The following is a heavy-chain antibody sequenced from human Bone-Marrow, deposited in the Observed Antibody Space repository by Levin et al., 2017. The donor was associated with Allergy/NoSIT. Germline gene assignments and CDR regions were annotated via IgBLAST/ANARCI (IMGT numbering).Heavy chain of an antibody. CDR2: IDWDEDT. CDR1: GFSLTTRKMC. CDR3: ARSSSDYCYEYGMDV. V-gene: IGHV2-70*11. J-gene: IGHJ6*02. Sequence: SGPTLVKPTQTLTLTCTFSGFSLTTRKMCVSWFRQPPGKALEWLARIDWDEDTYYSASLRARPSISKDTSRNQVVLTLTDTDPVDTATYYCARSSSDYCYEYGMDVWGQGTSVTVSS. D-gene: IGHD3-10*01.